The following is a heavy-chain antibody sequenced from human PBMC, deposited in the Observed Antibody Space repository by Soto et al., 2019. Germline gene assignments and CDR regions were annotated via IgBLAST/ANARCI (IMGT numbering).Heavy chain of an antibody. V-gene: IGHV3-74*01. J-gene: IGHJ6*02. D-gene: IGHD2-15*01. CDR3: ARDRWYYYGMDV. CDR1: GFTFSSYW. Sequence: PVGSLRLSCAASGFTFSSYWMYWVRQAPGKGLVWVSRINSDGSSANYADSVKGRFTISRDNAKNTLYLQMNSLRAEDTAVYYCARDRWYYYGMDVWGQGTTVTVSS. CDR2: INSDGSSA.